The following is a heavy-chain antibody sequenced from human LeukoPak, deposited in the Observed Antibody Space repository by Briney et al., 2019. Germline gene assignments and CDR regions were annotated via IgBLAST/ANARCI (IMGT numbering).Heavy chain of an antibody. V-gene: IGHV3-23*01. Sequence: GGSLRLSCAASGFTVSSNYMSWVRQAPGKGLEWVSAISGSGGSTYYADSVKGRFTISRDNSKNTLYLQMNSLRAEDTAVYYCAKDRSIASVYYFDYWGQGTLVTVSS. J-gene: IGHJ4*02. D-gene: IGHD6-6*01. CDR1: GFTVSSNY. CDR2: ISGSGGST. CDR3: AKDRSIASVYYFDY.